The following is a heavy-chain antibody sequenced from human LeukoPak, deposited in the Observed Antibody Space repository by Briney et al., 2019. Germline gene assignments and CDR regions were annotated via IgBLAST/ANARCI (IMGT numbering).Heavy chain of an antibody. V-gene: IGHV3-7*03. D-gene: IGHD5-18*01. CDR2: IKQDGSEK. CDR3: ARVLADGGTAMVYAFDI. CDR1: GFTFSSYA. Sequence: PGGSLRLSCAASGFTFSSYAMSWVRQAPGKGLEWVANIKQDGSEKYYVDSVKGRFTISRDNAKNSLYLQMNSLRAEDTAVYYCARVLADGGTAMVYAFDIWGQGTMVTVSS. J-gene: IGHJ3*02.